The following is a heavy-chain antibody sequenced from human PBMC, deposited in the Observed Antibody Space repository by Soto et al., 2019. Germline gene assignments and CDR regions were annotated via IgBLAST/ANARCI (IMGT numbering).Heavy chain of an antibody. D-gene: IGHD2-15*01. CDR1: GFTFSSYD. Sequence: PGGSLRLSCAASGFTFSSYDMHWVRQATGKGLEWVSAIGTAGDTYYPGSVKGRFTISRENAKNSLYLQMNSLRAGDTAVYYCARGVAATHLGYYYYYMDVWGKGTTVTVSS. CDR3: ARGVAATHLGYYYYYMDV. V-gene: IGHV3-13*01. J-gene: IGHJ6*03. CDR2: IGTAGDT.